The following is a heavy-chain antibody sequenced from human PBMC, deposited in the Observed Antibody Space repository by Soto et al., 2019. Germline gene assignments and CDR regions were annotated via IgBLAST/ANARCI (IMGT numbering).Heavy chain of an antibody. Sequence: QVQLQESGPGLVKPSGTLSLTCGVSGGSISSSNWWSWVRQPPGKGLEWTGEIHHSGISKYNPSLQSRLTTSLDKSKNHCSLQLTSVTAADTAVYYCARACLNGICYTQGLDLWGQGTLVLVSS. V-gene: IGHV4-4*02. CDR2: IHHSGIS. CDR3: ARACLNGICYTQGLDL. J-gene: IGHJ4*02. CDR1: GGSISSSNW. D-gene: IGHD2-8*01.